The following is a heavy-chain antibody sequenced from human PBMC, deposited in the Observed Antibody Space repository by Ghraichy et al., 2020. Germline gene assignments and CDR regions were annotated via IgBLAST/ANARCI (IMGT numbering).Heavy chain of an antibody. J-gene: IGHJ4*02. D-gene: IGHD3-10*01. CDR3: ARDYCGWGTSIDY. CDR1: GFNFSTSG. CDR2: IWYDGSKK. V-gene: IGHV3-33*01. Sequence: GGSLRLSCAAAGFNFSTSGMHWVRQAPGKGLEWVAVIWYDGSKKYYEDSVKGRFTISRDNSKNTVYLEMSTLRDADTAVYYCARDYCGWGTSIDYWGQGTLVTVSS.